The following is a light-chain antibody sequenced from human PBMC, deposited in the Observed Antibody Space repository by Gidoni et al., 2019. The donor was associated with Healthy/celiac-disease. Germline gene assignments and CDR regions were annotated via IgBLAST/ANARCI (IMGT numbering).Light chain of an antibody. CDR3: QSYDSSLSALV. Sequence: QSVLTQPPSVSGAPGPRVTISCTGSSSNIGAGYDVHWYQQLPGTATNLLIYGNSNRPSGVPDRFSGSKSGTSASLAITGLQAEDEVDYYCQSYDSSLSALVFGGGTKLTVL. CDR1: SSNIGAGYD. V-gene: IGLV1-40*01. J-gene: IGLJ2*01. CDR2: GNS.